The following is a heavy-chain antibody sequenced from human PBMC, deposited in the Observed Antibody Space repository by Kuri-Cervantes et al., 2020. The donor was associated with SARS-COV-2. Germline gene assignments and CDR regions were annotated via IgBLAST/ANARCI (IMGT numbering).Heavy chain of an antibody. J-gene: IGHJ6*02. Sequence: ASVKVSCKISGYTLTELSIYWVRLAPGKGLEWMGGFDPEDGERVSAQKFQGRVTTTEDTSTDTAYLELRSLRSDDTAVYYCATGLVDARSPLPSHYYGLSVWGQGTTVTVSS. CDR1: GYTLTELS. D-gene: IGHD2-8*01. CDR2: FDPEDGER. V-gene: IGHV1-24*01. CDR3: ATGLVDARSPLPSHYYGLSV.